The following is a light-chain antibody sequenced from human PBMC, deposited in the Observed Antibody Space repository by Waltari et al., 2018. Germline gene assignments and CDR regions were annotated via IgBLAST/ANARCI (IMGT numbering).Light chain of an antibody. Sequence: QSVLTQPPSASGTPGQRVTIYCSGSSSTIGSNYVYWYQHLPGTAPKLLIYRNDRRRSGVPDRFSGAKSGTSASLASSELRAEDEADYDCVAWDDSLSATVFGGGTKLTVL. V-gene: IGLV1-47*01. CDR3: VAWDDSLSATV. J-gene: IGLJ3*02. CDR2: RND. CDR1: SSTIGSNY.